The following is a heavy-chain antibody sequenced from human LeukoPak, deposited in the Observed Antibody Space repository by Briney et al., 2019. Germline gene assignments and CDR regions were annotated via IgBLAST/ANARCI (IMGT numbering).Heavy chain of an antibody. D-gene: IGHD2-15*01. CDR3: ARDISYCSGGSCYLEYYFDY. Sequence: ASVKVSCKASGYTFTGYYMHWVRQAPGQGLEWMGIINPSGGSTSYAQKFQGRVTMTRDMSTSTVYMELSSLRSEDTAVYYCARDISYCSGGSCYLEYYFDYWGQGTLVTVSS. CDR2: INPSGGST. CDR1: GYTFTGYY. J-gene: IGHJ4*02. V-gene: IGHV1-46*01.